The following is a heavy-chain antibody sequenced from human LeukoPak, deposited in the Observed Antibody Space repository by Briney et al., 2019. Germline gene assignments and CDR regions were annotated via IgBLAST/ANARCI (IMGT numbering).Heavy chain of an antibody. J-gene: IGHJ4*02. D-gene: IGHD3-3*01. V-gene: IGHV4-34*01. CDR3: ARGRITIFGVAPFDY. Sequence: SETLSLTCAVYGGSFSGYYWSWIRQPPGKGLEWIGEINHSGSTNYNPSLKSRVAMSVDTSKNQFSLKLSSVTAADTAVYYCARGRITIFGVAPFDYWGQGTLVTVSS. CDR1: GGSFSGYY. CDR2: INHSGST.